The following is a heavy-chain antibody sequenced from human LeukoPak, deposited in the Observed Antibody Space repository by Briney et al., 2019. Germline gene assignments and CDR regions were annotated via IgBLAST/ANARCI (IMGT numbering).Heavy chain of an antibody. V-gene: IGHV3-30-3*01. CDR3: ANRPYYDFWSGLPLY. CDR1: GFTFSRYA. J-gene: IGHJ4*02. D-gene: IGHD3-3*01. CDR2: TSFDGSNQ. Sequence: GGSLRLSCAASGFTFSRYAMHWVRQAPGEGLEWVALTSFDGSNQYYVDFVKGRFIISRDNSKNTLYLQMNSLRAEDTAVYYCANRPYYDFWSGLPLYWGQGTLVTVSS.